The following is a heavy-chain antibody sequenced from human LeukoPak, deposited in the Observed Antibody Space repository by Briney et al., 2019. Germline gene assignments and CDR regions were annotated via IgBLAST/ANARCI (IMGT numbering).Heavy chain of an antibody. V-gene: IGHV4-59*01. CDR2: IYYSGST. CDR3: ARGVAAAGTWGYYYYGMDV. D-gene: IGHD6-13*01. Sequence: SETLSLTCTVSGGSISTYYWNWIRQSPGKGLEWIGYIYYSGSTNYNPSLKSRVTISVDTSKNQFSLKLSSVTAADTAVYYCARGVAAAGTWGYYYYGMDVWGQGTTVTVSS. J-gene: IGHJ6*02. CDR1: GGSISTYY.